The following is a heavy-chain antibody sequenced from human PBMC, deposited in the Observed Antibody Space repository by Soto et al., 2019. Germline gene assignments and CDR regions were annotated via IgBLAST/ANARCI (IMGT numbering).Heavy chain of an antibody. Sequence: SETLSLTCTVSGGSISSHYCSWIRQPPGKGLEWIGYIYYSGSTYYNPSLKSRVTISVDTSKNQFSLKLSSVTAADSAVYYCATAAITTRGFKHWGQGTLVTVSS. V-gene: IGHV4-59*11. D-gene: IGHD4-4*01. CDR1: GGSISSHY. CDR2: IYYSGST. J-gene: IGHJ1*01. CDR3: ATAAITTRGFKH.